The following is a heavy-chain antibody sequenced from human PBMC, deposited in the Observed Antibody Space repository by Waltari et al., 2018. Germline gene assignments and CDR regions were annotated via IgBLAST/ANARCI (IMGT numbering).Heavy chain of an antibody. D-gene: IGHD1-1*01. CDR2: IYTSGST. CDR3: AGRTSSYDLLYYYYGMDV. V-gene: IGHV4-61*09. Sequence: QVQLQESGPGLVKPSQTLSLTCPVSGGSISSGSYYRLWLRQPAGQGLEWIGYIYTSGSTNYNPSLKSRVTISVDTSKNQFSLKLSSVTAADTAVYYCAGRTSSYDLLYYYYGMDVWGQGTTVTVSS. J-gene: IGHJ6*02. CDR1: GGSISSGSYY.